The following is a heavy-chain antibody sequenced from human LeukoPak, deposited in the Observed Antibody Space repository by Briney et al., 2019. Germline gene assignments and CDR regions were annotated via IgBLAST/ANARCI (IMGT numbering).Heavy chain of an antibody. Sequence: SETLSLTCTVSGGSISSYYWSWIRQPAGKGLEWIGRIYTSGSTNYNPPLKSRVTMSVDTSKNQFSLRLSSVTAADTAVYYCARDSVEMATITLGDYWGQGTLVTVSS. D-gene: IGHD5-24*01. J-gene: IGHJ4*02. V-gene: IGHV4-4*07. CDR2: IYTSGST. CDR3: ARDSVEMATITLGDY. CDR1: GGSISSYY.